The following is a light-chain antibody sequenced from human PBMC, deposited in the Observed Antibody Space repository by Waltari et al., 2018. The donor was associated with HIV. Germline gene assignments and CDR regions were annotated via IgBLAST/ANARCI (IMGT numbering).Light chain of an antibody. CDR1: SANIGNT. CDR2: RDN. V-gene: IGLV1-47*01. CDR3: AAWDDILSGWV. J-gene: IGLJ3*02. Sequence: QSVLTPPPSASGAPGQRVPIPCSGSSANIGNTVYWYQQLPGTAPKVLIYRDNQRPSGVPDRFSGSRSGTSASLDVSGLRSEDEANYICAAWDDILSGWVFGGGTKLTVL.